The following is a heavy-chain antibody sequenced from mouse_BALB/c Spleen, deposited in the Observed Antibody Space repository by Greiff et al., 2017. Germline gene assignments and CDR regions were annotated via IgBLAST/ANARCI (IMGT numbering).Heavy chain of an antibody. D-gene: IGHD2-14*01. CDR1: GFTFSSYA. CDR2: ISSGGST. Sequence: EVMLVESGGGLVKPGGSLKLSCAASGFTFSSYAMSWVRQTPEKRLEWVASISSGGSTYYPDSVKGRFTISRDNARNILYLQMSSLRSEDTAMYYCARGLGYEFAYWGQGTLVTVSA. V-gene: IGHV5-6-5*01. CDR3: ARGLGYEFAY. J-gene: IGHJ3*01.